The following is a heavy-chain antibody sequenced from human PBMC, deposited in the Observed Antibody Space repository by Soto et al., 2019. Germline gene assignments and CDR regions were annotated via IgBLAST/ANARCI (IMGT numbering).Heavy chain of an antibody. CDR2: INPNSGGT. V-gene: IGHV1-2*02. J-gene: IGHJ4*01. D-gene: IGHD6-19*01. CDR1: GYTFSGFY. Sequence: GASVKVSCKASGYTFSGFYMHWVRQAPGQGLERMGWINPNSGGTNYAQKFQDRVTMTRDTSISTAYMELSRLTSDDTAMYYCACAVVPGTAGLDFLGQGTQVPVFS. CDR3: ACAVVPGTAGLDF.